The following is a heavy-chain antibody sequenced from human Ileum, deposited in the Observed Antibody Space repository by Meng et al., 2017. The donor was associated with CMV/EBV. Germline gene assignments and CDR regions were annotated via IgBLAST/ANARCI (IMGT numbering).Heavy chain of an antibody. CDR3: ARGFGDMVRGVMLDY. V-gene: IGHV1-69*05. CDR2: IIPIFGTA. D-gene: IGHD3-10*01. J-gene: IGHJ4*02. CDR1: GGTFSSYA. Sequence: SGGTFSSYAISWVRQAPGQGREWMGGIIPIFGTANYAQKFQGRVTINTDESTSTAYMELSSLRSEDTAVYYCARGFGDMVRGVMLDYWGQGTLVTVSS.